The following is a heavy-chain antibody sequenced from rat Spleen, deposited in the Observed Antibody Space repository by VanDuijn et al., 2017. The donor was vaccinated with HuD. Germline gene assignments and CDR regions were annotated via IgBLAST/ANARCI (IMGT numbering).Heavy chain of an antibody. Sequence: EVQLVESGGGLVQPGRSMKFSCAASGFTFSDYYMAWVRQAPTKGLEWVASISYEGSSTYYGDSVKGRFTISRDNAKSTLYLQMNSLRSEDTATYYCARNYGGYSVAFDYWGQGVMVTVSS. CDR3: ARNYGGYSVAFDY. CDR2: ISYEGSST. D-gene: IGHD1-11*01. CDR1: GFTFSDYY. J-gene: IGHJ2*01. V-gene: IGHV5-22*01.